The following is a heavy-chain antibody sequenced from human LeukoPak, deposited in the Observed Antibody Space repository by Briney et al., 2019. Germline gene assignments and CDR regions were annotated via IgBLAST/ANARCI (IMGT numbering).Heavy chain of an antibody. D-gene: IGHD2-2*01. CDR3: AKLGHCSSVSCYMNWFDP. J-gene: IGHJ5*02. CDR2: ISDSGDRT. V-gene: IGHV3-23*01. CDR1: GFTFSNYA. Sequence: PGGSLRLSCAASGFTFSNYAMSWVRQAPGKGLEWVSGISDSGDRTYFAGSVKGRFTISRDNSKSTLYLQMNSLRAEDTAIYYCAKLGHCSSVSCYMNWFDPWGQGTLVTVSS.